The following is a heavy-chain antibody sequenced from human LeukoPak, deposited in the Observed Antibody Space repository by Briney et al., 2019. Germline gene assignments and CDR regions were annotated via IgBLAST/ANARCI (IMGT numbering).Heavy chain of an antibody. D-gene: IGHD2-2*01. Sequence: SETLSLTCTVSGGSISSYYWSWIRQPPGEGLEWLGYIYYSGSTNYNPSLKSRVTISVDTSKNQFSLKLSSVTAADTAVYYCARREVCSSTSCYVGWFDPWGRGPWSPSPQ. CDR3: ARREVCSSTSCYVGWFDP. V-gene: IGHV4-59*01. CDR1: GGSISSYY. CDR2: IYYSGST. J-gene: IGHJ5*02.